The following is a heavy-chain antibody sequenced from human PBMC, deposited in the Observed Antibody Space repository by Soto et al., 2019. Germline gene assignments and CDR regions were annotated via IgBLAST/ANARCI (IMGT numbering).Heavy chain of an antibody. V-gene: IGHV5-51*01. J-gene: IGHJ3*02. CDR2: IYHGDSDT. D-gene: IGHD3-22*01. Sequence: EVQLVQSGAEVKKPGESLKISCKGSGYSFTSYWIGWVRPMPGKGLEWMGIIYHGDSDTRYSPSFQGQATISADKSISTAYLQWSSMKASDTAMYYCSSRSGYPRVDDAFDIWGQGTMVTVSS. CDR3: SSRSGYPRVDDAFDI. CDR1: GYSFTSYW.